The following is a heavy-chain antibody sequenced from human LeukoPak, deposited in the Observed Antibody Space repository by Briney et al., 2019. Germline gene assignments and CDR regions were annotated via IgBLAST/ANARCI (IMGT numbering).Heavy chain of an antibody. J-gene: IGHJ5*02. CDR1: GFTFSSYA. D-gene: IGHD7-27*01. V-gene: IGHV3-23*01. Sequence: GGSLRLSCAASGFTFSSYAMSWVRQAPGKGLEWVSAISGSGGSTYYEDSVKGRFTISRDNSKTTLYLQMNSLRAEDTAVYYCAKAPLLGWFDPWGQGTLVTVSS. CDR2: ISGSGGST. CDR3: AKAPLLGWFDP.